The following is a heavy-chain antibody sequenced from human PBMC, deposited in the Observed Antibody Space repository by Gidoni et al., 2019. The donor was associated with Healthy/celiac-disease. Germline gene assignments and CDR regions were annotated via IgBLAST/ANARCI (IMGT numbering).Heavy chain of an antibody. CDR1: GYTFTSYD. V-gene: IGHV1-8*01. CDR3: ARGLGVRYYYDSSGYYYYFDY. Sequence: QVQLVQSGAEVKKPGASVKVSCKPSGYTFTSYDINWVRQATGQGLEWMGWMNPNSGNTGYAQKFQGRVTMTRNTSISTAYMELSSLRSEDTAVYYCARGLGVRYYYDSSGYYYYFDYWGQGTLVTVSS. J-gene: IGHJ4*02. CDR2: MNPNSGNT. D-gene: IGHD3-22*01.